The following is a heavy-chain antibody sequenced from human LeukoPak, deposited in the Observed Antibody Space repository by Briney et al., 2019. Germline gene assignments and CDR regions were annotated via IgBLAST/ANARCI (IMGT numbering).Heavy chain of an antibody. V-gene: IGHV1-69*05. J-gene: IGHJ4*02. CDR1: GGTFSSYA. CDR3: ATLRRWLGSHYFDY. D-gene: IGHD6-19*01. Sequence: GASVKVSCKASGGTFSSYAISWLRQAPGQGLEWMGGIIPIFGTANYAQKFQGRVTITTDESTSTAYMELSSLRSEDTAVYYCATLRRWLGSHYFDYWGQGTLVTVSS. CDR2: IIPIFGTA.